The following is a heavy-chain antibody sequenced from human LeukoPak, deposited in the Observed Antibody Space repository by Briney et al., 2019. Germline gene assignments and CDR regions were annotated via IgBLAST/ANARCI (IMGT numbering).Heavy chain of an antibody. CDR2: IRYDGSNK. CDR3: ARRAGAYSHPYDY. V-gene: IGHV3-30*02. D-gene: IGHD4/OR15-4a*01. CDR1: GFTFSSYV. Sequence: GGSLRLSWAASGFTFSSYVMHWVRQAPGKGLEWVAFIRYDGSNKYYADSVKGRFTISRDNSKNTLYLQMNSLRAEDTAVYYCARRAGAYSHPYDYWGQGTLVTVSS. J-gene: IGHJ4*02.